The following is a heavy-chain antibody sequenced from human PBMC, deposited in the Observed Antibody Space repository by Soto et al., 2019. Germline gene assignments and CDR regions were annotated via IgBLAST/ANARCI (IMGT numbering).Heavy chain of an antibody. CDR2: IIPIFGTT. V-gene: IGHV1-69*01. CDR1: GGTFSTYA. Sequence: QVQLVQSGAEVKKPGSSVKVSCKASGGTFSTYAITWVRQAPGQGLEWLGGIIPIFGTTDYARKFQGRVTITAAESTSTVFIELRSLTSENTAVYYCARGVGAYYFDYWGQGTLDNVSS. J-gene: IGHJ4*02. CDR3: ARGVGAYYFDY. D-gene: IGHD1-26*01.